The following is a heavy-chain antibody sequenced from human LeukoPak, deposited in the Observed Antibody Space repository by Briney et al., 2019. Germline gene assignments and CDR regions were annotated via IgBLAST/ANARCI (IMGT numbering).Heavy chain of an antibody. Sequence: SGTLSLTCAVSSGSISSSNWWSWVRQPPGKGLEWIGEIYHSGSTNYNPSLKSRVTISVDKSKNQFSLKLSSVTAADTAVYYCARVQTPPIVVVPAASNWFDPWGQGTLVTVSS. D-gene: IGHD2-2*01. CDR1: SGSISSSNW. V-gene: IGHV4-4*02. J-gene: IGHJ5*02. CDR2: IYHSGST. CDR3: ARVQTPPIVVVPAASNWFDP.